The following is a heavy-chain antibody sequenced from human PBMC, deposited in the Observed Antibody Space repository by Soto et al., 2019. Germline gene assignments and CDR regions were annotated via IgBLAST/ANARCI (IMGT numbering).Heavy chain of an antibody. CDR1: GFIFSSYS. D-gene: IGHD5-12*01. J-gene: IGHJ4*02. V-gene: IGHV3-30-3*01. CDR3: ARDFPGSGFLDY. Sequence: SGGSPRLSCVASGFIFSSYSMHWVRQAPGKGLEWVAVIPYDGSYKYYADSVKGRLTISRDNSKNTLYLQMNSLRVEDTAVYYCARDFPGSGFLDYWGQGTLVTVSS. CDR2: IPYDGSYK.